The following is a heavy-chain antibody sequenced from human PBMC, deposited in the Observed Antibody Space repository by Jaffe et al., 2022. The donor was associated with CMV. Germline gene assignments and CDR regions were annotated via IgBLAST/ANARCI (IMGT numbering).Heavy chain of an antibody. CDR3: TTLLAAAGNS. D-gene: IGHD2-8*02. V-gene: IGHV3-15*01. CDR2: IKTEPGGATT. CDR1: GFTFIKTE. Sequence: EVQLVESGGDLVKPGGSLRLSCAASGFTFIKTEMNWVRQAPGKGLEWVGRIKTEPGGATTVYAAPVNGRFAMSIDDSKTTLYLQINSLKTEDTAVYYCTTLLAAAGNSWGQGTLVTVSS. J-gene: IGHJ4*02.